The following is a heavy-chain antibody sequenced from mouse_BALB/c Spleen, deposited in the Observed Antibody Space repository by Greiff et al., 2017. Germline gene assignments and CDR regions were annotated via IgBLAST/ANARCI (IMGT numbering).Heavy chain of an antibody. J-gene: IGHJ4*01. CDR1: GYSLTNYW. D-gene: IGHD2-2*01. Sequence: VQLQESGAELVRPGTSVKISCKASGYSLTNYWLGWVKQRPGHGLEWIGDIYPGGGYTNYNEKFKGKATLTADTSSSTAYMQLSSLTSEDSAVYFCARRGGYGNATDYWGQGTSGTVSS. CDR2: IYPGGGYT. CDR3: ARRGGYGNATDY. V-gene: IGHV1-63*02.